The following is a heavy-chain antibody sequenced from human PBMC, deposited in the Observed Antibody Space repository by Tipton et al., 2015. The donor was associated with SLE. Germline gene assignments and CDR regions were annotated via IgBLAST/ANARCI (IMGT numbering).Heavy chain of an antibody. CDR3: ARGGRNFPSDWFDS. CDR1: GDSISPYY. V-gene: IGHV4-59*01. J-gene: IGHJ5*01. Sequence: TLSLTCTVSGDSISPYYWNWIRQSPGKGLEWLGNIYYTGTTNYNPSLKTRLSLSLDTSKNQPSLKLSSVTAADTAVFYCARGGRNFPSDWFDSWGQGLLVTVSS. D-gene: IGHD1-14*01. CDR2: IYYTGTT.